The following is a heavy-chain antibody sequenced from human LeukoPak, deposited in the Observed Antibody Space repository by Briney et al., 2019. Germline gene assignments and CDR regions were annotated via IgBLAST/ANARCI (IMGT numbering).Heavy chain of an antibody. J-gene: IGHJ4*02. V-gene: IGHV3-23*01. CDR1: GFTFSSYA. CDR3: AKALTMIVVIGSSRVFDY. CDR2: ISGSGGST. Sequence: GGSLRLSCAASGFTFSSYAMSWVRQAPGKGLEWVSAISGSGGSTYYADSVKGRFTISRDNSKNTLYLQMYSLRAEDTAVYYCAKALTMIVVIGSSRVFDYWGQGTLVTVSS. D-gene: IGHD3-22*01.